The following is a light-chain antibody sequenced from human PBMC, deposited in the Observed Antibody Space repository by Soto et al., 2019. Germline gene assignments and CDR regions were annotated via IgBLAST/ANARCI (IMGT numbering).Light chain of an antibody. CDR1: SSNLEPNT. Sequence: QSVLTQPPSASGTPGQRVTISCSGSSSNLEPNTVDWYQHLPGTAPKVLIFNNNQRPSGVPDRFSGSKSGTSASLAISGLQSEDEAHYYCAVWDDSLSGMIFGGGTKLTVL. CDR2: NNN. CDR3: AVWDDSLSGMI. J-gene: IGLJ2*01. V-gene: IGLV1-44*01.